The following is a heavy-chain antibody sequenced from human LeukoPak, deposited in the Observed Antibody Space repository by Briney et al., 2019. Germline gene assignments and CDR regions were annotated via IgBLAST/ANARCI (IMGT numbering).Heavy chain of an antibody. CDR3: AKDYTSGDPYYFDY. D-gene: IGHD2-21*02. CDR1: GFTFSSDY. CDR2: ISIGGGYI. V-gene: IGHV3-21*01. J-gene: IGHJ4*02. Sequence: SGGSLRLSCAASGFTFSSDYMNWVRQAPGKGLEWVSSISIGGGYIHYADSVKGRFTISRDNTKNSLYLQMNGLRVEDTAVYYCAKDYTSGDPYYFDYWGQGTLVTVSS.